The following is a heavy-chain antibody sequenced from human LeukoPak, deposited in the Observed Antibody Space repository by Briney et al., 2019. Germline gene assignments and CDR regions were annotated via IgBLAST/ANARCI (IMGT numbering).Heavy chain of an antibody. CDR3: ARQGGPSLFFDY. Sequence: SETLSLTCTVSGGSISSGGYYWSWIRQHPGKGLEWIGYIYYSGTTYYSPSLKSRVTISVDTSKNQFSLKLSSVTAADTAVYYCARQGGPSLFFDYGGQGTLVTVSS. J-gene: IGHJ4*02. D-gene: IGHD3-16*01. CDR1: GGSISSGGYY. CDR2: IYYSGTT. V-gene: IGHV4-31*03.